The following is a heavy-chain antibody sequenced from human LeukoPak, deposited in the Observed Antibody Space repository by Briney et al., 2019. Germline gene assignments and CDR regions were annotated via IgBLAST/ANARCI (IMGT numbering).Heavy chain of an antibody. CDR2: ISYDGSNK. D-gene: IGHD5-24*01. CDR3: ASQMATIALDY. V-gene: IGHV3-30*03. J-gene: IGHJ4*02. Sequence: GGSLRPSCAASGFTFSSYGMHWVRQAPGKGLEWVAVISYDGSNKYYADSVKGRFTISRDNSKNTLYLQMNSLRAEDTAVYYCASQMATIALDYWGQGTLVTVSS. CDR1: GFTFSSYG.